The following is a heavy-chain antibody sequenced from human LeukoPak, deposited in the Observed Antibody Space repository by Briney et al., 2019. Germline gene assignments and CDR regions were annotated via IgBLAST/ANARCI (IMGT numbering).Heavy chain of an antibody. D-gene: IGHD6-13*01. CDR3: ARASIAAAALDAFDI. Sequence: ASVKVSCKASGYTFTSYGISWVRQAPGQGLEWMGWISAYNGNTNYAQKLQGRVTMTTDTSTSTAYMELRSLRSDDTAVYHCARASIAAAALDAFDIWGQGTMVTVSS. V-gene: IGHV1-18*01. J-gene: IGHJ3*02. CDR1: GYTFTSYG. CDR2: ISAYNGNT.